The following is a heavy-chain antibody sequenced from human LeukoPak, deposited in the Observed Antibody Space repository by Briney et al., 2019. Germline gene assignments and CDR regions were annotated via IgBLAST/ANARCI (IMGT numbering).Heavy chain of an antibody. V-gene: IGHV3-9*01. D-gene: IGHD3-3*01. J-gene: IGHJ3*02. CDR1: GFTFDDHG. CDR2: MSWRRGII. Sequence: GGSLRLSCTPSGFTFDDHGMHCVPHAPGKALEGVSDMSWRRGIIGYADSVEGRFTIYRDNGKNSLYLQMDSLRAEDTALYYCAKDTGRPTDAITMEDNAFDIWGQGTMVTVSS. CDR3: AKDTGRPTDAITMEDNAFDI.